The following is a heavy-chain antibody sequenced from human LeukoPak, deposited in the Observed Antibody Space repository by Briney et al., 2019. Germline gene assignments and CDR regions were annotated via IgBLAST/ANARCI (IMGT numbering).Heavy chain of an antibody. J-gene: IGHJ3*02. Sequence: ASVKVSCKASGYTFTSYGISWVRQAPGQGLEWMGWISAYNGNTNYAQKLQGRVTMTTDTSTSTAYMELRSLRSDDTAVYYCARSPPPYYGDYENAFDIWGQGTMVTVSS. CDR2: ISAYNGNT. D-gene: IGHD4-17*01. V-gene: IGHV1-18*01. CDR3: ARSPPPYYGDYENAFDI. CDR1: GYTFTSYG.